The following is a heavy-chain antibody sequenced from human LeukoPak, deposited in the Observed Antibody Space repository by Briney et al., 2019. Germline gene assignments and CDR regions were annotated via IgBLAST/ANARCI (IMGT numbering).Heavy chain of an antibody. J-gene: IGHJ4*02. V-gene: IGHV3-30*04. CDR3: ARGLYNWNDGYYFDY. Sequence: GGSLRLSCAASGFTFSSYAMHWVRQAPGKGLEWVAVISYDGSNKNYADSVKGRFTISRDNSKNTLYLQMNSLRAEDTAVYYCARGLYNWNDGYYFDYWGQGTLVTVSS. CDR1: GFTFSSYA. D-gene: IGHD1-1*01. CDR2: ISYDGSNK.